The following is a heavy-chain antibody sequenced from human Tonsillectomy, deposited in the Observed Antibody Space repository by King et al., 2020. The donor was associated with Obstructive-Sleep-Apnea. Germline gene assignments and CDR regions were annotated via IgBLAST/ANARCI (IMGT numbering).Heavy chain of an antibody. CDR3: ARYAYAAVGSTDYFDY. CDR2: ISVYNGDT. J-gene: IGHJ4*02. Sequence: VQLVQSGVEVKKPGASVKVSCKASGYTFTSYGITWGRLAPGQGLEWVGWISVYNGDTKYAQKFQGRVTITTDTSKNTAYMGLRSLRSDDTAVYYCARYAYAAVGSTDYFDYWGQGTLVTVSS. D-gene: IGHD6-13*01. CDR1: GYTFTSYG. V-gene: IGHV1-18*04.